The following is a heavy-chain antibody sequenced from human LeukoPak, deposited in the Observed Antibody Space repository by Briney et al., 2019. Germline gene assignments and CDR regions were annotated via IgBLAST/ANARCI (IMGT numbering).Heavy chain of an antibody. CDR1: GFPFSSYS. V-gene: IGHV3-21*06. CDR3: AELGITMIGGV. D-gene: IGHD3-10*02. J-gene: IGHJ6*04. CDR2: IRRSTSYI. Sequence: GWSLRLSCAASGFPFSSYSMNWVRQAPGKGREWVSSIRRSTSYIYYADSVKGRFTISRDNANNSVYLQMNSLRAEDTAVYYCAELGITMIGGVWGKGTTVTISS.